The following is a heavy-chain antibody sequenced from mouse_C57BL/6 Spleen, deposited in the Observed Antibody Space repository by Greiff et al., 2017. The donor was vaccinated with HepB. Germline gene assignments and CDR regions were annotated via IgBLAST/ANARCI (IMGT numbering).Heavy chain of an antibody. J-gene: IGHJ2*01. D-gene: IGHD1-1*01. CDR2: IHPNSGST. V-gene: IGHV1-64*01. CDR3: ARSHLYGSSFDC. Sequence: QVQLQQPGAELVKPGASVKLSCKASGYTFTSYWMHWVKQRPGQGLEWIGMIHPNSGSTNYNEKFKSKATLTVDKSSSTAYMQLSSLTSEDSAVYYCARSHLYGSSFDCWGQGTTLTDSS. CDR1: GYTFTSYW.